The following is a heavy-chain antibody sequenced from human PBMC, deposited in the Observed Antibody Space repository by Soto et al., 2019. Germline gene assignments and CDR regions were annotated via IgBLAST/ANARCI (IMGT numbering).Heavy chain of an antibody. Sequence: EVQLVESGGGLVRPGGSLRLSCAASGFTFNSYWMGWVRQFPGKGLEWVANIKQDGSEKNYVDSVKGRFTISRDNAKKSLYLQMNSLRAEDTAVYYCARENYFDYWGQGTLVTVSS. CDR2: IKQDGSEK. CDR3: ARENYFDY. CDR1: GFTFNSYW. V-gene: IGHV3-7*04. J-gene: IGHJ4*02.